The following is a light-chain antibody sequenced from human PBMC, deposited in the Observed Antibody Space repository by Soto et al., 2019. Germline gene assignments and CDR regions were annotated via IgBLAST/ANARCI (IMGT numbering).Light chain of an antibody. V-gene: IGKV3-11*01. CDR2: DAS. Sequence: EIVLTQSPATLSLSPGERATLSCRASQSVSSYLAWYQQKPGQAPRLLIYDASNRATGIPARFSGSGSGTDFTLTISSLESEDFAVYYCQQRINWPRTFGGGTKVEIK. J-gene: IGKJ4*01. CDR1: QSVSSY. CDR3: QQRINWPRT.